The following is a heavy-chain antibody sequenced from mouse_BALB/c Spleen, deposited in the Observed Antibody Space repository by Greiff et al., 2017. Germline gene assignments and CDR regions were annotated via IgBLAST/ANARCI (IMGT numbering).Heavy chain of an antibody. CDR2: INPGSGGT. CDR1: GYAFTNYL. V-gene: IGHV1-54*01. Sequence: VQLQQSGAELVRPGTSVKVSCKASGYAFTNYLIEWVKQRPGQGLEWIGVINPGSGGTNYNEKFKGKATLTADKSSSTAYMQLSSLTSDDSAVYFCARDPSYDYYAMDYWGQGTSVTVSS. D-gene: IGHD1-2*01. J-gene: IGHJ4*01. CDR3: ARDPSYDYYAMDY.